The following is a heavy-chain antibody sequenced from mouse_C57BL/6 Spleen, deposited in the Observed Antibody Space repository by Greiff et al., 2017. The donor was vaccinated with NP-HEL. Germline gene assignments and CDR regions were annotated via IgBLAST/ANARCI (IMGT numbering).Heavy chain of an antibody. D-gene: IGHD4-1*01. CDR3: ARPNWDVAGYFDY. CDR2: IHPNSGST. J-gene: IGHJ2*01. V-gene: IGHV1-64*01. CDR1: GYTFTSYW. Sequence: QVQLQQPGAELVKPGASVKLSCKASGYTFTSYWMHWVKQRPGQGLEWIGMIHPNSGSTNYNEKFKSKATLTVDKSSSTAYMQLSSLTSEDSAVYYCARPNWDVAGYFDYWGQGTTLTVSS.